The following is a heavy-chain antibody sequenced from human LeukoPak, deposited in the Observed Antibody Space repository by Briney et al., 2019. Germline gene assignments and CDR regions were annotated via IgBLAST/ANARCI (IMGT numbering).Heavy chain of an antibody. CDR3: ARDTPQHLKRFDF. V-gene: IGHV1-18*01. CDR2: INTYNGKT. CDR1: GYSFTTFG. D-gene: IGHD6-13*01. J-gene: IGHJ4*02. Sequence: ASVKVSCRASGYSFTTFGLSWVRPAPGQGLEGMGWINTYNGKTNCAEKFHARVTLTTDTSTSTAYMELSSLQSHDTAVYFCARDTPQHLKRFDFGGQGTRVTVSS.